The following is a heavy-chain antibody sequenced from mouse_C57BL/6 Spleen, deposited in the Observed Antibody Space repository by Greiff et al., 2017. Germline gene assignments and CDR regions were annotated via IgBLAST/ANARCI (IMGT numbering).Heavy chain of an antibody. Sequence: VQLQQSVAELVRPGASVKLSCTASGFNIQNTYMHWVKQRPEQGLEWIGRFDPANGNTKYAPKFQGKATITADTSSNTAYLQLSSLTSEDTAIYYCARRIYYDYVDAMDYWGQGTSVTVSS. CDR1: GFNIQNTY. J-gene: IGHJ4*01. CDR2: FDPANGNT. D-gene: IGHD2-4*01. V-gene: IGHV14-3*01. CDR3: ARRIYYDYVDAMDY.